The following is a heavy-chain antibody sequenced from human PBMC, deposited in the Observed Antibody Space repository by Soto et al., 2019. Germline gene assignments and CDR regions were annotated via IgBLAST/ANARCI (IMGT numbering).Heavy chain of an antibody. Sequence: EVQLVQYGGGWVQPGRSLRLSCGASGFTFDDYGMHWVRQAPGKGLEWVSSISWNSGRIGYADSVKGRFTISRDNVKNSLYRQMNSLRAEDTALYYCARAGEFSAADYFGFWVQGTLVTVSS. CDR3: ARAGEFSAADYFGF. V-gene: IGHV3-9*01. D-gene: IGHD3-10*01. CDR1: GFTFDDYG. CDR2: ISWNSGRI. J-gene: IGHJ4*02.